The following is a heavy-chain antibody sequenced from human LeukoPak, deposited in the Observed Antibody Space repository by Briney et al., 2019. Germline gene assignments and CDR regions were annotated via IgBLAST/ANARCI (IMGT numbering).Heavy chain of an antibody. CDR3: ARDPYGSSSPLDY. CDR1: GFTFSSYW. V-gene: IGHV3-7*01. Sequence: PGGSLRLSCAASGFTFSSYWMSWVRQAPGKGLEWVANIKQDGSEKYYVDSVKGRFTISRDNAKNSLYLQMNSLRAEDTAVYYCARDPYGSSSPLDYWGQGTLVTVSS. D-gene: IGHD6-6*01. CDR2: IKQDGSEK. J-gene: IGHJ4*02.